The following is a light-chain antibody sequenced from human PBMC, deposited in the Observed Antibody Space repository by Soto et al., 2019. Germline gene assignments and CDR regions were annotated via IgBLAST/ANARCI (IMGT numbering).Light chain of an antibody. CDR3: QQRSNWPIT. J-gene: IGKJ5*01. CDR1: QSISRF. CDR2: LAS. Sequence: EIVLTQSPGTLSLSPGERATLSCRASQSISRFLAWYQQKPGQAPRLLSHLASNRATGIPARFSGSGSGTDFTLPISSLEPEDVAVYSCQQRSNWPITFGQGTRLEIK. V-gene: IGKV3-11*01.